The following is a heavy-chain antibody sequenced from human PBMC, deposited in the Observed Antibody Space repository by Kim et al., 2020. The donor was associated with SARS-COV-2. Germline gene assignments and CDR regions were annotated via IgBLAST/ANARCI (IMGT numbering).Heavy chain of an antibody. CDR2: ISSSSSYI. Sequence: GGSLRLSCAASGFTFSSYSMNWVRQAPGKGLEWVSSISSSSSYIYYADSVKGRFTISRDNAKNSLYLQMNSLRAEDTAVYYCASLFGPMVRGVIMEDYYYGMDVWGQGTTVTVSS. CDR1: GFTFSSYS. CDR3: ASLFGPMVRGVIMEDYYYGMDV. V-gene: IGHV3-21*01. J-gene: IGHJ6*02. D-gene: IGHD3-10*01.